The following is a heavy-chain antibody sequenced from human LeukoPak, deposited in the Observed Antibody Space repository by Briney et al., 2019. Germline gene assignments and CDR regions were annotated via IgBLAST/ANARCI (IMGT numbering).Heavy chain of an antibody. CDR3: ARSYDGYVGSFDY. Sequence: GGSLRLSCAASGFTFSSYAMSWVRQAPGKGLEWVASIKEDGSEKSYMDSVKGRFTISRDNAKNSLYLQMNSLRAEDTAVYYCARSYDGYVGSFDYWGQGALVTVSS. J-gene: IGHJ4*02. CDR1: GFTFSSYA. D-gene: IGHD5-24*01. V-gene: IGHV3-7*01. CDR2: IKEDGSEK.